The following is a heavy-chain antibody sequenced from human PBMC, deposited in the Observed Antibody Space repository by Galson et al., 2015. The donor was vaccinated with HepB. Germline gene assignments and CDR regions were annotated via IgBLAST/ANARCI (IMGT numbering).Heavy chain of an antibody. J-gene: IGHJ6*03. CDR3: ARGAAIAAASRVYYYYYYMDV. V-gene: IGHV1-69*13. D-gene: IGHD6-13*01. CDR2: ITPIFGPE. Sequence: SVKVSCKASGGTFSTSTLSWVRQTPGQGLEWMGGITPIFGPENSAQEFQGRVTITADESTRTAYMEVRRLRSEDTAVYYCARGAAIAAASRVYYYYYYMDVWGKGTTVTVSS. CDR1: GGTFSTST.